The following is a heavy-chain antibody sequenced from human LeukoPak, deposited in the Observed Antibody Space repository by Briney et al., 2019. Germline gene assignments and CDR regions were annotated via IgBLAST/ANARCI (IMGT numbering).Heavy chain of an antibody. CDR2: INHSGST. V-gene: IGHV4-34*01. CDR3: ARVRYYYDSSGYCFDY. D-gene: IGHD3-22*01. CDR1: GGSFSGYY. J-gene: IGHJ4*02. Sequence: SETLSLTCAVYGGSFSGYYWSWIRQLPGKGLEWIGEINHSGSTNYNPSLKSRVTISVDTSKNQFSLKLSSVTAADTAVYYCARVRYYYDSSGYCFDYWGQGTLVTVSS.